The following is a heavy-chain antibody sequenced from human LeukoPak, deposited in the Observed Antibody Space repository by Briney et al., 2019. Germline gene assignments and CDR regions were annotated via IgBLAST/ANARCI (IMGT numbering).Heavy chain of an antibody. D-gene: IGHD6-13*01. CDR3: ASRDEQQLVPSNGMDV. J-gene: IGHJ6*02. CDR2: INPSGGST. V-gene: IGHV1-46*01. Sequence: ASVKVSCKASGYTFTSYYMHWVRQAPGQGLEWMGIINPSGGSTSYAQKFQGRVTMTRDTSTSTVYMELSSLRSEDTAVYYCASRDEQQLVPSNGMDVWGQGTTVTVSS. CDR1: GYTFTSYY.